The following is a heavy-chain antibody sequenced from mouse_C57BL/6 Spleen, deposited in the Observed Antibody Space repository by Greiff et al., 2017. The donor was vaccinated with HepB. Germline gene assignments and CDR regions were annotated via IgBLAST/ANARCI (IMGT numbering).Heavy chain of an antibody. Sequence: VQGVDSGAELVKPGASVKMSCKASGYTFTTYPIEWMKQNHGKSLEWIGNFHPYNDDTKYNEKFKGKATLTVEKSSSTVYLELSRVTSDDSAVYCCARGTGTGDYFDYWGQGTTLTVSS. D-gene: IGHD4-1*01. CDR1: GYTFTTYP. J-gene: IGHJ2*01. CDR2: FHPYNDDT. V-gene: IGHV1-47*01. CDR3: ARGTGTGDYFDY.